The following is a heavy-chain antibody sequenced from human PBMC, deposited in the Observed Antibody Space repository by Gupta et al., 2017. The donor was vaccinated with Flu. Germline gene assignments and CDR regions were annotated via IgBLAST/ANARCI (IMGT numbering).Heavy chain of an antibody. CDR3: AKVPTDYYDSNYFDY. Sequence: APGKGLEWVSAISGSGGSTYYADSVKGRFTISRDNSKNTLYLQMNSLRAEDTAVYYCAKVPTDYYDSNYFDYWGQGTLVTVSS. V-gene: IGHV3-23*01. D-gene: IGHD3-22*01. J-gene: IGHJ4*02. CDR2: ISGSGGST.